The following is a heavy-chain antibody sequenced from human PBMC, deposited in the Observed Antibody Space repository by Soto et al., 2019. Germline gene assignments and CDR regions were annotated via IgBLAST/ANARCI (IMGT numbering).Heavy chain of an antibody. D-gene: IGHD2-15*01. CDR1: GFTFSSYS. CDR2: ISSSSSTI. V-gene: IGHV3-48*02. J-gene: IGHJ5*02. Sequence: GGSLRLSCAASGFTFSSYSMNWVRQAPGKGLEWVSYISSSSSTIYYADSVKGRFTISRDNAKNSLYLQMNSLRDEDTAVYYCARDRRVVAAATPNWFDPWGQGTLVTVSS. CDR3: ARDRRVVAAATPNWFDP.